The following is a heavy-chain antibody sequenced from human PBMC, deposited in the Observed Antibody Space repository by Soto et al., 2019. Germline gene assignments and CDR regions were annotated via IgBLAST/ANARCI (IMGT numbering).Heavy chain of an antibody. V-gene: IGHV3-53*02. CDR2: LYSGGST. D-gene: IGHD3-10*01. J-gene: IGHJ3*02. CDR1: GLTVSSNY. Sequence: EVQLVETGGGWIQPGGSLRLSCVASGLTVSSNYMNWVRQAPGKGLEWVSVLYSGGSTHYAGSVKGRFIISRDNSKNTLYLQMNSLRADDTAVYYCARDRPGDEGDAFDIWGHGTMVIGSS. CDR3: ARDRPGDEGDAFDI.